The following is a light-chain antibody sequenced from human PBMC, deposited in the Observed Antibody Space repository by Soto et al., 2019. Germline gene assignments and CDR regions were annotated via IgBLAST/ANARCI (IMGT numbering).Light chain of an antibody. V-gene: IGKV3-20*01. J-gene: IGKJ1*01. Sequence: EIVLTQSPGTLSLSPGERATLSCRASQSVSSSYLAWYQQKPGQAPRLLIFGASIRVTGIPDRFIGSGSGTDFTLTISRLEPEDFAVYYCQHYVTSLTTFGQGTKVE. CDR3: QHYVTSLTT. CDR2: GAS. CDR1: QSVSSSY.